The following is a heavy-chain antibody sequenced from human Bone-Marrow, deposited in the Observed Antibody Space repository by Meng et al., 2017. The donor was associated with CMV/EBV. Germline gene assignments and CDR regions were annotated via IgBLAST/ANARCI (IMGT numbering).Heavy chain of an antibody. CDR2: IYYSGST. J-gene: IGHJ4*02. Sequence: SETLSLTCTVSGDSISSSSYYWGWVRQPPGKGLEWIGSIYYSGSTYYNPSLKSRVTLSVDTSKNQFSLKLSSVTAADTAVYYCARGLTEYYFDYWGQGTLVTVSS. CDR1: GDSISSSSYY. CDR3: ARGLTEYYFDY. V-gene: IGHV4-39*01.